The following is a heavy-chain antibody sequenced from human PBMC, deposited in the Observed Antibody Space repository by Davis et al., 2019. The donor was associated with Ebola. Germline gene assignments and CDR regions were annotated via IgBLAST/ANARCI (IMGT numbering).Heavy chain of an antibody. CDR3: AKDLAYDLWSGYTGDY. Sequence: PGGSLRLSCAASGFSFSTYGMHWVRQAPGKGLEWVAVISYDGNYKNYVDSVKGRFTISRDNSKNTLYLQMNSLRAEDTAVYYCAKDLAYDLWSGYTGDYWGQGTLVTVSS. CDR1: GFSFSTYG. CDR2: ISYDGNYK. J-gene: IGHJ4*02. V-gene: IGHV3-30*18. D-gene: IGHD3-3*01.